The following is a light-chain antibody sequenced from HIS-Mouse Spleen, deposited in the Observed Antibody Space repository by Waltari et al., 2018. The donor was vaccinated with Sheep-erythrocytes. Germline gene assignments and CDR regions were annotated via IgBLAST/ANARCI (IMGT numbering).Light chain of an antibody. V-gene: IGLV2-11*02. J-gene: IGLJ1*01. CDR2: DVG. CDR1: SSAVGGYNY. CDR3: CSYAGSYNHV. Sequence: SALTQPRSVSGSPGQSVTIACHGTSSAVGGYNYVSWSQQHPGKSPKLMIYDVGQRPSGFPDRFSGSKSANTASLTISGLQAEDEADYYCCSYAGSYNHVFATGTKVTVL.